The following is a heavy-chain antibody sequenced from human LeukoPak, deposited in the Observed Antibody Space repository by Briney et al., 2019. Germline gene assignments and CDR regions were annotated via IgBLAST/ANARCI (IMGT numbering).Heavy chain of an antibody. CDR1: GFTFSSYE. CDR3: ARDLPLDYYDSSGIDY. D-gene: IGHD3-22*01. J-gene: IGHJ4*02. V-gene: IGHV3-48*03. Sequence: GGSLRLSCAASGFTFSSYEMNWVRQAPGKGLEWVSYISSSGSTIYYADSVKGRFTISRDNAKNSLYLQMNSLRAEDTAVYYCARDLPLDYYDSSGIDYWGQRTLVTVSS. CDR2: ISSSGSTI.